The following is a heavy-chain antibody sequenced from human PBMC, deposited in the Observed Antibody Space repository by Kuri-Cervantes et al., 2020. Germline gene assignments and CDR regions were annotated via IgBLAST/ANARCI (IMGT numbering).Heavy chain of an antibody. D-gene: IGHD6-19*01. CDR2: ISYDGSNK. J-gene: IGHJ4*02. CDR1: GFTFSSYG. Sequence: GGSLRLSCAASGFTFSSYGMHWVRQAPGKGLEWVAVISYDGSNKYYADSVKGRFTISRDNAKNSLYLQMNSLRAEDTAVYYCARDGYSSGWYGGGFDYWGQGTLVTVSS. V-gene: IGHV3-30*03. CDR3: ARDGYSSGWYGGGFDY.